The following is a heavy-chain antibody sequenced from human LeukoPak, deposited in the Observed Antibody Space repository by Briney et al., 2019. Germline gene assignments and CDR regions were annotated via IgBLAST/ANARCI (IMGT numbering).Heavy chain of an antibody. D-gene: IGHD3-22*01. J-gene: IGHJ5*02. CDR2: MCGTAGCT. CDR1: GFTFYMYA. Sequence: PGGSLRLSCQASGFTFYMYAMSWVRQAPGKGLEWVASMCGTAGCTFYPDSVKGRFTISRDNSKNVLYLRMNSLTAEDTAIYYCAKDRPNFHENSGHYYRRDGDPWGQGTLVTVSS. V-gene: IGHV3-23*01. CDR3: AKDRPNFHENSGHYYRRDGDP.